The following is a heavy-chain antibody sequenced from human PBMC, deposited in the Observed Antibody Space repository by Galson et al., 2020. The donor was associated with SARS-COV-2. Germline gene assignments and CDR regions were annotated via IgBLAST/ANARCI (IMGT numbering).Heavy chain of an antibody. CDR2: IVVGSGNT. CDR1: GFTFTSSA. CDR3: AAVSCSSTSCNDAFDI. D-gene: IGHD2-2*01. J-gene: IGHJ3*02. V-gene: IGHV1-58*01. Sequence: SVKVSCKASGFTFTSSAVQWVRQARGQRLDWIGWIVVGSGNTNYAQKFQERVTITRDMSTSTAYMELSSLRSEDTAVYYCAAVSCSSTSCNDAFDIWGQGTMVTVSS.